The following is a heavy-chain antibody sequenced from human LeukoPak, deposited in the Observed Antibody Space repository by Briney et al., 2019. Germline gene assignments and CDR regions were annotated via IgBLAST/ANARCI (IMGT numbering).Heavy chain of an antibody. D-gene: IGHD3-3*01. CDR1: GFTFSDYS. CDR2: ISSISGHI. V-gene: IGHV3-21*06. CDR3: ARVFRAGGDY. Sequence: GGSLRLSCAASGFTFSDYSMNWIRQAPGKGLEWVSSISSISGHIYYADSVKGRFTISRDNAKNSLYLQMNSLRDEDTAVYYCARVFRAGGDYWGQGTLVTVSS. J-gene: IGHJ4*02.